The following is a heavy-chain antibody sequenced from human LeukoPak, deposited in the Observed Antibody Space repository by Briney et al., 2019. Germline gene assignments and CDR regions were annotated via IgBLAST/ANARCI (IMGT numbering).Heavy chain of an antibody. CDR1: GFTFSSYA. Sequence: GGSLRLSCAASGFTFSSYAMHWVRQAPGKGLEWVSVIYSGGSTYYADSVKGRFTISRDNSKNTLYLQVNSLRAEDTAVYYCARGQHIVVVTATHDAFDIWGQGTMVTVSS. CDR3: ARGQHIVVVTATHDAFDI. CDR2: IYSGGST. J-gene: IGHJ3*02. V-gene: IGHV3-66*01. D-gene: IGHD2-21*02.